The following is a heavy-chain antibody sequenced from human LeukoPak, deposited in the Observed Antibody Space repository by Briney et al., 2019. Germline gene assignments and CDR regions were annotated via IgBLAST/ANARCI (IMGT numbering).Heavy chain of an antibody. CDR2: LYYSGTT. CDR3: ASDRSSWNPGAPY. V-gene: IGHV4-39*01. D-gene: IGHD6-13*01. Sequence: SETLSLTCSVSGDSISSGNYYWGWIRQPPGKGLEWIGNLYYSGTTYYNPSFKSRVTISVDTSKNQFSLKLSSVTAADTAVYYCASDRSSWNPGAPYWGQGTLVTVSS. CDR1: GDSISSGNYY. J-gene: IGHJ4*02.